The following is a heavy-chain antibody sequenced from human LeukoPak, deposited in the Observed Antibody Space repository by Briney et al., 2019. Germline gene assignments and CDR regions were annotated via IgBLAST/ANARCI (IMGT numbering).Heavy chain of an antibody. CDR3: AVKEFSSSWYYFDY. V-gene: IGHV5-51*01. CDR2: IYPGDSDT. J-gene: IGHJ4*02. CDR1: GYSFTSYW. Sequence: GEPLKISCKGSGYSFTSYWIGWVRQMPGKGVEWMGIIYPGDSDTRYSPSFQGQVTISADKSISTAYLQWSSLKASDTAMYYCAVKEFSSSWYYFDYWGQGTLVTVSS. D-gene: IGHD6-13*01.